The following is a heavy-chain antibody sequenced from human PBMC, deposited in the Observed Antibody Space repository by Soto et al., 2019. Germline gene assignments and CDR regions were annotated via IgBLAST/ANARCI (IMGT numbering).Heavy chain of an antibody. CDR3: ARAGIAARRGGLGFDY. V-gene: IGHV1-18*01. CDR2: ISAYNGNT. CDR1: GYTFTSYC. J-gene: IGHJ4*02. D-gene: IGHD6-6*01. Sequence: ASVKVSCKASGYTFTSYCISWVLQAPGQGLEWMGWISAYNGNTNYAQKLQGRVTMTTDTSTSTAYMELRSLRSDDTAVYYCARAGIAARRGGLGFDYWGQGTLVTVSS.